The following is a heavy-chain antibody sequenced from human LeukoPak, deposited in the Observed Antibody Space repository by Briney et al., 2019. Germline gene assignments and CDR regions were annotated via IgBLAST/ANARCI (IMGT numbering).Heavy chain of an antibody. D-gene: IGHD6-6*01. V-gene: IGHV3-74*01. CDR3: ARYSSSSGGASYYLDY. CDR1: GFTLRNYW. Sequence: GGSLRLSCTASGFTLRNYWMHWVRQVPGKRLVWVSRISGDGSVTNYADSVQGGFTISRDNAKNLMYLQITSLRSEDTAVYYCARYSSSSGGASYYLDYWGHGTLVTVSS. J-gene: IGHJ4*01. CDR2: ISGDGSVT.